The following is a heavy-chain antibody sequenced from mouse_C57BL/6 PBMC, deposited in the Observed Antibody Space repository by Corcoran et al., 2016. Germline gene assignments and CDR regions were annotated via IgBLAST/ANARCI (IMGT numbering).Heavy chain of an antibody. J-gene: IGHJ1*03. CDR3: ARWITTVVEGYFDV. CDR2: ISYDGSN. Sequence: DVQLQESGPGLVKPSQSLSLTCSVTGYSITSGYYWNWIRQFPGNKLEWMGYISYDGSNNYNPSLKNRISITRDTSKNQFFLKLNSVTTEDTATYYCARWITTVVEGYFDVWGTGTTVTVSS. D-gene: IGHD1-1*01. V-gene: IGHV3-6*01. CDR1: GYSITSGYY.